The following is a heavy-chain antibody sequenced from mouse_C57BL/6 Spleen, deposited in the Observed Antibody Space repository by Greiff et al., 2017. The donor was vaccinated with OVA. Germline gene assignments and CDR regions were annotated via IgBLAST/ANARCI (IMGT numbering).Heavy chain of an antibody. CDR1: GYTFTEYT. D-gene: IGHD1-1*01. CDR2: FYPGSGSI. V-gene: IGHV1-62-2*01. J-gene: IGHJ3*01. CDR3: ARHEDSPLPTVGPWFAY. Sequence: QVQLQQSGAELVKPGASVKLSCKASGYTFTEYTIHWVKQRSGQGLAWIGWFYPGSGSIKYNEKFKDKATLTADKSSSTVYMELSRLTSEDSAVYFCARHEDSPLPTVGPWFAYWGQGTLVTVSA.